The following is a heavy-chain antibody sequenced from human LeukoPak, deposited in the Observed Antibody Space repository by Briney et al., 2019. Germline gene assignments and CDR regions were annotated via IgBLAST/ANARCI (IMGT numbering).Heavy chain of an antibody. CDR3: ARTRITMVRGVIINYYYGMDV. V-gene: IGHV1-69*04. Sequence: SVKVSCKASGGTFSSYAISWVRQAPGQGLEWMGRIIPILGIANYAQKFQGRVTITADKSTSTAYMELSSLRSEDTAVYYGARTRITMVRGVIINYYYGMDVWGQGTTVTVSS. CDR2: IIPILGIA. J-gene: IGHJ6*02. D-gene: IGHD3-10*01. CDR1: GGTFSSYA.